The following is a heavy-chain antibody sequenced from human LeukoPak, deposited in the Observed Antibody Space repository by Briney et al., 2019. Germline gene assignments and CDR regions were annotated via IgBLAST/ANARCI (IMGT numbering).Heavy chain of an antibody. CDR1: GGSISSYY. D-gene: IGHD5-18*01. CDR2: IYYSGST. CDR3: ARAPVAQLWLPYYFDY. V-gene: IGHV4-59*01. J-gene: IGHJ4*02. Sequence: PSETLSLTCTVSGGSISSYYWSWIRQPPGRGLEWIGYIYYSGSTNYNPSLKSRVTISVDTSKNQFSLKLSSVTAADTAVYYCARAPVAQLWLPYYFDYWGQGTLVTVSS.